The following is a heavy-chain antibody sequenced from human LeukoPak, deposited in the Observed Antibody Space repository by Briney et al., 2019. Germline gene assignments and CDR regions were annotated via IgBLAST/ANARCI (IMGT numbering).Heavy chain of an antibody. V-gene: IGHV3-9*01. Sequence: GRSLRRSCAASGFSFDDFAMHWVRQAPGRGLEWVSGISWNSGSITYADSVKGRFTISRDNAKSSLYLQMDSLRTEDTALYYCAKGDWLDYWGQGTLVTVSS. CDR1: GFSFDDFA. CDR2: ISWNSGSI. J-gene: IGHJ4*02. CDR3: AKGDWLDY. D-gene: IGHD1-26*01.